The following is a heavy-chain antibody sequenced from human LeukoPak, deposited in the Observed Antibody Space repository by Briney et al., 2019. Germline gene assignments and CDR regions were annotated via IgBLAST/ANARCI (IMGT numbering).Heavy chain of an antibody. Sequence: PSETLSLTCAVYGGTFSGYYWSWIRQPPGKGLEWIGEINHSGRTKHNPSLKSRVPISVDTSKTQFSLKPSAVHAADTAVYYCARGRRTRPEDIVVVVAATNFDYWGQGTLVTVSS. CDR3: ARGRRTRPEDIVVVVAATNFDY. D-gene: IGHD2-15*01. CDR1: GGTFSGYY. V-gene: IGHV4-34*01. J-gene: IGHJ4*02. CDR2: INHSGRT.